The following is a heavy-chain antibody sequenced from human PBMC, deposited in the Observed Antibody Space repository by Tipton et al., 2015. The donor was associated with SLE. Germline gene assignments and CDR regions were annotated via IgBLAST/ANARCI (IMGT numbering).Heavy chain of an antibody. Sequence: LRLSCAVSGYSISSGYYWGWIRQPPGKGLEWIGSIYHSGSTYYNPSLKSRVTISVDTSKNQFSLKLSSVTAADTAVYYCARVLAVLERLACDIWGQGTMVTVSS. V-gene: IGHV4-38-2*01. J-gene: IGHJ3*02. D-gene: IGHD1-1*01. CDR2: IYHSGST. CDR1: GYSISSGYY. CDR3: ARVLAVLERLACDI.